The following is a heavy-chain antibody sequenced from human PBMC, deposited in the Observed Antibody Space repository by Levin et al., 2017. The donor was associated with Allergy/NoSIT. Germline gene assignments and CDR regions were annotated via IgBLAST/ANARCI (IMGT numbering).Heavy chain of an antibody. CDR2: TYSGGAT. J-gene: IGHJ4*02. CDR1: GFVVTRNH. V-gene: IGHV3-53*01. D-gene: IGHD3-9*01. Sequence: LSLTCAASGFVVTRNHMSWVRQAPGKGLEWLSVTYSGGATYYRDSVKGRFTISRDNFKTTLYLQMNSLRAEDTAIYYCARDNYDTPGELDFWGQGTLVTVS. CDR3: ARDNYDTPGELDF.